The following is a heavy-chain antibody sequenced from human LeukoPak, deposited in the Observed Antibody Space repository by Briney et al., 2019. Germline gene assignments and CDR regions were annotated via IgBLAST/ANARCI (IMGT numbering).Heavy chain of an antibody. Sequence: GGSLRLSCAASGFIFSHYGFHWVRQTPGKGLEWVGSIWSDATNMFYGDSLKESFFIQRNHVQKPVFLEMRRLSSENTAVYYCVKDAQRGFAYSNSFQYWGQGSLVTVSS. D-gene: IGHD4-11*01. CDR1: GFIFSHYG. CDR2: IWSDATNM. J-gene: IGHJ4*02. CDR3: VKDAQRGFAYSNSFQY. V-gene: IGHV3-30*02.